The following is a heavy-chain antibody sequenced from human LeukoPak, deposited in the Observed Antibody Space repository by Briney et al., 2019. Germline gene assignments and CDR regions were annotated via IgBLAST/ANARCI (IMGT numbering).Heavy chain of an antibody. CDR1: GGSISGSDYC. V-gene: IGHV4-30-4*02. CDR3: ARGEYYFDY. J-gene: IGHJ4*02. D-gene: IGHD3-10*01. CDR2: MYYTGLS. Sequence: SETLSLTCSVSGGSISGSDYCWSWIRQPPGKGLEWIGYMYYTGLSYYNPSLKSRVTISVDTSKNQFSLKLSPVTAADTAVYYCARGEYYFDYWGQGTLVTVSS.